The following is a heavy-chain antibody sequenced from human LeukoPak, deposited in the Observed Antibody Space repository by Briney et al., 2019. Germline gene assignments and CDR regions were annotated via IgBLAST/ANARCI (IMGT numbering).Heavy chain of an antibody. J-gene: IGHJ4*02. Sequence: QTGGSLRLSCAASGFIFSNYAMTWARLTPGKGLEWVSAISGSGGTTYYADSVKGRFTISRDSSTNTLYLQLSSLRAEDTAMYYCARGGSVFAYFFDYWGQGTLVTVSS. CDR2: ISGSGGTT. V-gene: IGHV3-23*01. CDR3: ARGGSVFAYFFDY. CDR1: GFIFSNYA. D-gene: IGHD3-10*01.